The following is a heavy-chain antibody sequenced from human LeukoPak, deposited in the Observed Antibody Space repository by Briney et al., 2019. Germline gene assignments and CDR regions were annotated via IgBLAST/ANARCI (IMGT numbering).Heavy chain of an antibody. J-gene: IGHJ6*03. CDR1: GGSFSGYY. V-gene: IGHV4-34*01. D-gene: IGHD3-16*01. CDR2: INHSGST. Sequence: PSETLSLTCAVYGGSFSGYYWSWIRQPPGKGLEWIGEINHSGSTNYNPSLKSRVTISVDTSKNQFSLKLSSVTAADTAVYYCARGYGGIYYYYMDVWGKGTTVTVSS. CDR3: ARGYGGIYYYYMDV.